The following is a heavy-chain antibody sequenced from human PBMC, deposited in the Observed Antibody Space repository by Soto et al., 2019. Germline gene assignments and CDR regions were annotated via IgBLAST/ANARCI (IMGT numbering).Heavy chain of an antibody. CDR3: ARLAAPPHYYYYGMDV. D-gene: IGHD6-6*01. CDR2: IIPIFGTA. Sequence: ASVKVSFKASGGTFSSYAISWVRQAPGQGLEWMGGIIPIFGTANYAQKFQGRVTITADESTSTAYMELSSLRSEDTAVYYCARLAAPPHYYYYGMDVWGQGTTVTVSS. V-gene: IGHV1-69*13. J-gene: IGHJ6*02. CDR1: GGTFSSYA.